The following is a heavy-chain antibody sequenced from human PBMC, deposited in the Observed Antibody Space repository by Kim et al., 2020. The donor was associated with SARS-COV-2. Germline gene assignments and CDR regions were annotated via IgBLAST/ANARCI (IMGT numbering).Heavy chain of an antibody. D-gene: IGHD5-18*01. CDR2: INPSGGST. V-gene: IGHV1-46*01. Sequence: ASVKVSCKASGYTFTSYYMHWVRQAPGQGLEWMGIINPSGGSTSYAQKFQGRVTMTRDTSTSTVYMELSSLRSEDTAVYYCARDRGYSYGYKVWLSDAFDIWGQGTMVTVSS. J-gene: IGHJ3*02. CDR3: ARDRGYSYGYKVWLSDAFDI. CDR1: GYTFTSYY.